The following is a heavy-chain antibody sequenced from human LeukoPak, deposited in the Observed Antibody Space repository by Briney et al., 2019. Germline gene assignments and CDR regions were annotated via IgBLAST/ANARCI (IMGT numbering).Heavy chain of an antibody. CDR3: AREEDVVVVPAAPLDY. CDR2: ISAYNGNT. Sequence: ASVKISCKASGYTFTSYDINWVRQAPGQGLEWMGWISAYNGNTNYAQKLQGRVTMTTDTSTSTAYMELRSLRSDDTAVYYCAREEDVVVVPAAPLDYWGQGTLVTVSS. V-gene: IGHV1-18*01. CDR1: GYTFTSYD. J-gene: IGHJ4*02. D-gene: IGHD2-2*01.